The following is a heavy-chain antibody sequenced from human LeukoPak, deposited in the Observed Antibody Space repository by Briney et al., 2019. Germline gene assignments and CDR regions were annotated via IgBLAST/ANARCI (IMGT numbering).Heavy chain of an antibody. CDR2: IYTSGST. V-gene: IGHV4-4*07. J-gene: IGHJ4*02. Sequence: SETLSLTCTVSGGSISSNSWSWIRQPAGKGLELIGRIYTSGSTNYNPSLKSRCTMSVDTSKNQFSLKLSSVSAAGTAVYYSASSYSGSHPIFAYWGQGTLVTVSS. CDR1: GGSISSNS. D-gene: IGHD1-26*01. CDR3: ASSYSGSHPIFAY.